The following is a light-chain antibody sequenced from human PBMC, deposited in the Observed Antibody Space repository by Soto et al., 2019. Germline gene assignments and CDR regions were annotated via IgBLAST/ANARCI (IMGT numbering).Light chain of an antibody. Sequence: IQLTQSPSFLSASVGDRVTITCRARKGIGKFLAWYEQTPGKAPNRLFYAASTLQSGVPSRFSGSGSGTEFTLTTSSQQREDFATDYCHQLDINPLTFGGVTQVEL. J-gene: IGKJ4*01. CDR2: AAS. CDR3: HQLDINPLT. CDR1: KGIGKF. V-gene: IGKV1-9*01.